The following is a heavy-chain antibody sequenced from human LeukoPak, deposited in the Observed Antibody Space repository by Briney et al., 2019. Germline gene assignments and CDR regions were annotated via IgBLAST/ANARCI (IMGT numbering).Heavy chain of an antibody. J-gene: IGHJ4*02. Sequence: ASVKVTCKASGYTFTSYYMHWVRQAPGQGLEWMGIINPSGGSTSYAQKFQGRVTMTRDTSTSTVYMELSSLRSEDTAVYYCTKARSNDYGDSYFDYWGQGTLVTVSS. D-gene: IGHD4-17*01. V-gene: IGHV1-46*01. CDR3: TKARSNDYGDSYFDY. CDR2: INPSGGST. CDR1: GYTFTSYY.